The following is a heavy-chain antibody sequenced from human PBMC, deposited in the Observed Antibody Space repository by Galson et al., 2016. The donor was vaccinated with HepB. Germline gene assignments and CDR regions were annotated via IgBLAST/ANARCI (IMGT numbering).Heavy chain of an antibody. CDR1: GFTLRSYA. V-gene: IGHV3-23*01. CDR3: VRRLSGHGFDY. J-gene: IGHJ4*02. D-gene: IGHD6-25*01. Sequence: SLRLSCAASGFTLRSYAMTWVRQAPGKGLEWVSTILGSGDTTYHADSVKGRFTISRDSSKDTLYLQMNSLTAEDTALYYCVRRLSGHGFDYWGQGTLVTVSS. CDR2: ILGSGDTT.